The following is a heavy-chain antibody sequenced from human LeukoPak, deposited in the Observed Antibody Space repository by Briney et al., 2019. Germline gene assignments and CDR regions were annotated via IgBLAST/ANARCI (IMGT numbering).Heavy chain of an antibody. D-gene: IGHD6-13*01. J-gene: IGHJ4*02. Sequence: ASVTVSCKASGYTFTSYDINWVRQATGQGLEWMGWMNPNSGNTGYAQKFQGRVTMTRNTSISTAYMELSSLRSEDTAVYYCARGSYSSSLIDYWGQGTLVTVSS. CDR1: GYTFTSYD. CDR3: ARGSYSSSLIDY. CDR2: MNPNSGNT. V-gene: IGHV1-8*01.